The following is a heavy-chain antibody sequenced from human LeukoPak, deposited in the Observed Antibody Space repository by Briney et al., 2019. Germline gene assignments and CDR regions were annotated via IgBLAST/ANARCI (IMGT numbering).Heavy chain of an antibody. Sequence: PSETLSLTCAVYGGSFSGYYWSWIRQPPGKGLEWIGEINHSGRTNYNPSLKSRVTISVDTSKNQFSLKLSSVTAADTAVYYCARGSDSSPINPYYYYYYMDVWGKGTPVTVSS. J-gene: IGHJ6*03. D-gene: IGHD6-13*01. CDR1: GGSFSGYY. V-gene: IGHV4-34*01. CDR3: ARGSDSSPINPYYYYYYMDV. CDR2: INHSGRT.